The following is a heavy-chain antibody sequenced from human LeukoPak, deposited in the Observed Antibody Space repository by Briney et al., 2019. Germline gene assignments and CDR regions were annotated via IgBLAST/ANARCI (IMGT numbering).Heavy chain of an antibody. CDR1: EFTFNSYA. CDR3: AKERSEVVVAATNY. CDR2: ITGGGDTT. Sequence: GGSLRLSCAASEFTFNSYAMTWVRQAPGKGLEWVSSITGGGDTTYYADSVRGRFTISRDNSKNTLSLQINSLRAEDTAVYYCAKERSEVVVAATNYWGQGTLVTVSS. J-gene: IGHJ4*02. V-gene: IGHV3-23*01. D-gene: IGHD2-15*01.